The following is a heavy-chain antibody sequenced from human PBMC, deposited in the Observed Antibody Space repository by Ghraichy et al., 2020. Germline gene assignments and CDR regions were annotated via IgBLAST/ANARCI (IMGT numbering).Heavy chain of an antibody. Sequence: GGSLRLSCAASGFTFSSYSMNWVRQAPGKGLEWVSYISSSSTIYYADSVKGRFTISRDNAKNSLYLQMNSLRDEDTAVYYCARSCSGGSCYQAMDYWGQGTLVTVSS. V-gene: IGHV3-48*02. J-gene: IGHJ4*02. CDR2: ISSSSTI. CDR1: GFTFSSYS. CDR3: ARSCSGGSCYQAMDY. D-gene: IGHD2-15*01.